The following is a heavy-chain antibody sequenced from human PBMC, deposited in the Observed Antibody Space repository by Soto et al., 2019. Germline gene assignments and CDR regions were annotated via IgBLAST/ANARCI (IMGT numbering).Heavy chain of an antibody. CDR1: GFTFSSYA. Sequence: GGSLRLSCAASGFTFSSYAMHWVRQAPGKGLEYVSAISSNGGSTYYADSVKGRFTISRDNSKNTLYLQMGSLRAEDMAVYYCARGGHSSGWLDYWGQGTLVTVSS. J-gene: IGHJ4*02. D-gene: IGHD6-19*01. CDR3: ARGGHSSGWLDY. CDR2: ISSNGGST. V-gene: IGHV3-64*02.